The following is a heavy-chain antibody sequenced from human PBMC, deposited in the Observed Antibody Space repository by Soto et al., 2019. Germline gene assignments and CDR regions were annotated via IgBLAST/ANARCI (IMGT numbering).Heavy chain of an antibody. Sequence: PGGSLRLSCAASGFTFSSYGMHWVRQAPGKGLEWVAVIWYDGSNKYYADSVKGRFTISRDNSKNTLYLQMNSLRAEDTAVYYCARGRRYGSGSSEYYFDYWGPGTLVTVSS. J-gene: IGHJ4*02. CDR2: IWYDGSNK. D-gene: IGHD3-10*01. V-gene: IGHV3-33*01. CDR3: ARGRRYGSGSSEYYFDY. CDR1: GFTFSSYG.